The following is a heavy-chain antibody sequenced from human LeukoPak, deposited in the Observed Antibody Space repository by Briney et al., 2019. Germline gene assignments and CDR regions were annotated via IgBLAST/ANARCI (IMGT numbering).Heavy chain of an antibody. CDR3: ARGHPYYYDSSGYLHFDY. CDR2: INPNSGGT. CDR1: Y. V-gene: IGHV1-2*02. Sequence: YMHWVRQAPGQGLEWMGWINPNSGGTNYAQKFQGRVTMTRETSISTAYMELSRLRSDDTAVYYCARGHPYYYDSSGYLHFDYWGQGTLVTVSS. D-gene: IGHD3-22*01. J-gene: IGHJ4*02.